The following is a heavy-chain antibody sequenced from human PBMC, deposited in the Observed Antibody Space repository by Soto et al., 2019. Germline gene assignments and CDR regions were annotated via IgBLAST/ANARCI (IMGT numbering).Heavy chain of an antibody. CDR3: ARGPQNLEWLLFSSDAFDI. Sequence: ASVKVSCKASGYTFTSYDINWGRQATGQGLERMGWMNPNSGNTGYAQKFQDRVTMTRNTSISTAYMKLSSLRSEDTAVYYCARGPQNLEWLLFSSDAFDIWGQGTMVTVSS. CDR2: MNPNSGNT. V-gene: IGHV1-8*01. J-gene: IGHJ3*02. CDR1: GYTFTSYD. D-gene: IGHD3-3*01.